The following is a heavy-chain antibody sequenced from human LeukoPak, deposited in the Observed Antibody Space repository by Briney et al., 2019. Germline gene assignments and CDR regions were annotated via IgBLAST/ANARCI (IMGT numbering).Heavy chain of an antibody. CDR1: GGSISSSSYY. V-gene: IGHV4-39*07. CDR3: ARDSSPSSSSQSYY. Sequence: SEALSLTCTVSGGSISSSSYYWGWIRQPPGKGLEWIGSIYYSGSTYYNPSLKSRVTISVDTSKNQFSLKLSSVTAADTAVYYCARDSSPSSSSQSYYWGQGTLVTVSS. J-gene: IGHJ4*02. CDR2: IYYSGST. D-gene: IGHD6-13*01.